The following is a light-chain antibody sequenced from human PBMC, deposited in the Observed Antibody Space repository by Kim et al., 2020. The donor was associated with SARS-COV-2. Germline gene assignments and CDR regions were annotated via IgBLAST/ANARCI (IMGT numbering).Light chain of an antibody. CDR3: SSYKSSGYA. CDR2: DVF. CDR1: SSDVGGYKY. V-gene: IGLV2-14*03. Sequence: QSALTQPASVSGSPGPSITISCTGTSSDVGGYKYVSWYQQYPGKAPKLMIYDVFKRPSGVSNRFTGSKSGNTASLTISGLQAEDEADYYCSSYKSSGYAFGTGTKVTVL. J-gene: IGLJ1*01.